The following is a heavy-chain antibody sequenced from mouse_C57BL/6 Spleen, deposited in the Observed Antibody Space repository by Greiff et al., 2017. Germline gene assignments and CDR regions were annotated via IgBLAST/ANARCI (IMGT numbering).Heavy chain of an antibody. CDR3: AKNRNYAMDY. J-gene: IGHJ4*01. V-gene: IGHV2-5*01. Sequence: QVQLQQSGPGLVQPSQCLSITCTVSGFSFTSYGVHWVRQSPGKGLEWLGVIWRGGSTDYNAAFMSRLSITKDNSQSQVFLKMNSLQADDTAIYNCAKNRNYAMDYWGQGTSVTVSS. CDR1: GFSFTSYG. CDR2: IWRGGST.